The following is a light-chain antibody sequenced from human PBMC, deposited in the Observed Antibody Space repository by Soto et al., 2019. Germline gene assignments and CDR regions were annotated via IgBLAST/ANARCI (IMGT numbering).Light chain of an antibody. V-gene: IGLV2-14*01. J-gene: IGLJ1*01. CDR2: EVS. CDR3: SSHTTYNTLV. CDR1: SSDIGTFNY. Sequence: QSALTQPASVSGSPGQSIAISCTGTSSDIGTFNYVSWYQQHPGKAPKLMIHEVSNRPSGVSDRFSGSKSANTASLTISGLEADDEADYYCSSHTTYNTLVFGTGTKVTVL.